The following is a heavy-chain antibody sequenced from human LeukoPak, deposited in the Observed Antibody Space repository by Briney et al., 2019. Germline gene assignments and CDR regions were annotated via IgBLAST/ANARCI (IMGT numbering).Heavy chain of an antibody. CDR3: AKVSRYYDSSGYYGSDYYYGMDV. CDR2: ISGSGGST. CDR1: GFTFSSYA. Sequence: PVGSLRLSCAASGFTFSSYAMSWVRQAPGKGLEWVSAISGSGGSTYYADSVKGRFTISRDNSKNTLYLQMNSLRAEDTAVYYCAKVSRYYDSSGYYGSDYYYGMDVWGQGTTVTVSS. J-gene: IGHJ6*02. V-gene: IGHV3-23*01. D-gene: IGHD3-22*01.